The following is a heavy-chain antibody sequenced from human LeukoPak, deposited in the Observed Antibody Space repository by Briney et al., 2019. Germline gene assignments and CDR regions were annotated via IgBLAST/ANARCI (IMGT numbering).Heavy chain of an antibody. CDR1: GYTFTNYY. CDR3: TRIRDGYNDAYDI. Sequence: ASVKVSCKASGYTFTNYYIHWVRQAPGQGLEWMGLINPGGDNTNYAQNFQGRVTMTRDASASTVYMELSSLRSEDTAIYYCTRIRDGYNDAYDIWGQGTVVTVPS. J-gene: IGHJ3*02. CDR2: INPGGDNT. D-gene: IGHD5-24*01. V-gene: IGHV1-46*01.